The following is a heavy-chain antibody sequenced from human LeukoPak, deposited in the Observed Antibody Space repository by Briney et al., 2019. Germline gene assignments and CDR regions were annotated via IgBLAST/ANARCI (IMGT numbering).Heavy chain of an antibody. CDR1: GGSFSGYY. J-gene: IGHJ6*02. V-gene: IGHV4-34*01. CDR2: INHSGST. Sequence: SETLSLTCAVYGGSFSGYYWSWIRQPPGKGLEWVGEINHSGSTNYNPSLKSRVTISVDTSKNQFSLKLSSVTAADTAVYYCATLLVDTAMVNYYYGMDVWGQGTTVTVSS. D-gene: IGHD5-18*01. CDR3: ATLLVDTAMVNYYYGMDV.